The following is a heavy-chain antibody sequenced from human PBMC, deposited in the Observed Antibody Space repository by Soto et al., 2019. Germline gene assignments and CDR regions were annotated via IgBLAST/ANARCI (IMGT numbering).Heavy chain of an antibody. CDR1: GGSISSSSYY. V-gene: IGHV4-39*01. D-gene: IGHD3-10*01. CDR2: IYYSGNT. J-gene: IGHJ4*02. Sequence: SETLSLTCTVSGGSISSSSYYWGWIRQPPGKGLEWIGSIYYSGNTYYNPSLKSRVTISVDTAKNQFSLKLSSVTAADTAVYYCARQYFFGSGSYYPRPFDFSGQGTLVSLSS. CDR3: ARQYFFGSGSYYPRPFDF.